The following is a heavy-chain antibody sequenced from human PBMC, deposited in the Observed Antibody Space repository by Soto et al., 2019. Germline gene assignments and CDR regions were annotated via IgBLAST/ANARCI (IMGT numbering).Heavy chain of an antibody. D-gene: IGHD6-19*01. J-gene: IGHJ4*02. CDR3: ARAYAGGWFYFDY. Sequence: QVQLVESGGGVVQPGRSLRLSCAASGVIFSSYGMHWVRQAPGKGLEWMALIWYDGSNIYYADSVKGRCTISRDNSKNTLYLQMNSLRAEDTAVYYCARAYAGGWFYFDYWGQGTLVTVSS. V-gene: IGHV3-33*01. CDR2: IWYDGSNI. CDR1: GVIFSSYG.